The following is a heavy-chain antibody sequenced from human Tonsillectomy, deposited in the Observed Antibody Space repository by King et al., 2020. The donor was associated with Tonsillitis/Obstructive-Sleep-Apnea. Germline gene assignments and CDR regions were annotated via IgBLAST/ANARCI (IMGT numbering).Heavy chain of an antibody. CDR2: IRSKANSYET. Sequence: DVQLVESGGGLVQPGGSLKLSCAASGFTFSDSTMHWVRQASGKGLEWVGRIRSKANSYETVDAVSVKVRFTIYRDDSKNTAYLQMNSLKTEDTAVYHCTTGYGDYWGQGTLVTVSS. J-gene: IGHJ4*02. CDR3: TTGYGDY. CDR1: GFTFSDST. V-gene: IGHV3-73*01. D-gene: IGHD5-12*01.